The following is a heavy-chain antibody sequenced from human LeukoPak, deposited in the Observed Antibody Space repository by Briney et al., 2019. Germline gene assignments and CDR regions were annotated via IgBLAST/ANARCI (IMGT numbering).Heavy chain of an antibody. J-gene: IGHJ4*02. Sequence: GGSLRLSCAASGLTVSSNCMSWVRQAPGKGLEWVSLIYSGGSTYYTDSVKGRFTISRDNSKNTLYLQMNSLRAEDTAVYYCAGSLGYCTSNVCYLKYWGQGTLVTVSS. CDR2: IYSGGST. D-gene: IGHD2-8*01. CDR3: AGSLGYCTSNVCYLKY. CDR1: GLTVSSNC. V-gene: IGHV3-53*01.